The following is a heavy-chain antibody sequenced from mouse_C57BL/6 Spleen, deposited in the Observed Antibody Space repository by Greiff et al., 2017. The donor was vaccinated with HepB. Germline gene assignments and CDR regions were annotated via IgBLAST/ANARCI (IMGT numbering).Heavy chain of an antibody. V-gene: IGHV6-3*01. CDR3: TAPYEYDPYYYAMDY. CDR2: IRLKSDNYAT. Sequence: EVQLQESGGGLVQPGGSMKLSCVASGFTFSNYWMNWVRQSPEKGLEWVAQIRLKSDNYATHYAESVKGRFTISRDDSKSSVYLQMNNLRAEDTGIYYCTAPYEYDPYYYAMDYWGQGTSVTVSS. J-gene: IGHJ4*01. D-gene: IGHD2-4*01. CDR1: GFTFSNYW.